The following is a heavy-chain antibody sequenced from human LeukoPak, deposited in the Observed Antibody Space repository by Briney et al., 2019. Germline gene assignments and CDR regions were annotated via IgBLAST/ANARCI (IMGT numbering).Heavy chain of an antibody. V-gene: IGHV4-59*01. CDR2: IYYSGST. J-gene: IGHJ6*04. CDR1: GGSISSYY. CDR3: ARDPAAPSGMDV. Sequence: ETLSLTCTVSGGSISSYYWSWIRQPPGKGLEWIGYIYYSGSTNYNPSLKSRVTISVDTSKNQFSLKLSSVTAADTAVYYCARDPAAPSGMDVWGKGTTVTVSS. D-gene: IGHD6-25*01.